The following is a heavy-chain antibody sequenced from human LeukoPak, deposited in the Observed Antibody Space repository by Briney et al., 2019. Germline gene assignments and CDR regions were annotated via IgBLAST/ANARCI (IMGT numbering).Heavy chain of an antibody. CDR1: GFTFSSYG. CDR3: AKDRLEWLLYGNWFDP. CDR2: IRYDGSNK. J-gene: IGHJ5*02. D-gene: IGHD3-3*01. Sequence: PGGSLRLSCAASGFTFSSYGMHWVRQAPGKGLEWVAFIRYDGSNKYYADSVKGRFTISRDNSKNTLYLQMNSLRAEDTAVYYCAKDRLEWLLYGNWFDPWGQGTLVTVSS. V-gene: IGHV3-30*02.